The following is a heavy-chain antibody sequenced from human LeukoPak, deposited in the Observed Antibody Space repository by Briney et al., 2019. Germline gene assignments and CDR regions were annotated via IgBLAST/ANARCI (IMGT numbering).Heavy chain of an antibody. CDR1: GFTFSNYV. Sequence: GGSLRLSCAASGFTFSNYVMSWARQAPGKGLEWVSAISGSGGSTYYADSVKGRFTISRDNSKNTLYLQMNSLRAEDTAVYYCAKNLDTYFDWFDYWGQGTLVTVSS. CDR2: ISGSGGST. D-gene: IGHD3-9*01. CDR3: AKNLDTYFDWFDY. V-gene: IGHV3-23*01. J-gene: IGHJ4*02.